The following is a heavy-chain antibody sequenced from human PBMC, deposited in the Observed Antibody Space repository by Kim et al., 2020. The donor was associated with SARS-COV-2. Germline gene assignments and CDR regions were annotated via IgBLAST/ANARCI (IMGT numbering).Heavy chain of an antibody. J-gene: IGHJ4*02. CDR1: GGTFSSYA. V-gene: IGHV1-69*13. CDR2: IIPIFGTT. Sequence: SVKVSCKASGGTFSSYAISWVRQAPGQGLEWMGRIIPIFGTTNYAQKFQGRVTITADESTSTAYMELSSLRSEDTAVYYCASTLPYDSSGSHGDYWGQGTLVTVSS. CDR3: ASTLPYDSSGSHGDY. D-gene: IGHD3-22*01.